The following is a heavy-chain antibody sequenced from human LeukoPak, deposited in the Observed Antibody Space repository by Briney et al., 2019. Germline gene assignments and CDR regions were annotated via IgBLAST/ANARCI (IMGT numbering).Heavy chain of an antibody. CDR3: AREAAMVNFDH. D-gene: IGHD5-18*01. V-gene: IGHV3-30*04. Sequence: GGSLRLSCAASGFTFSSYAMHWVRQAPGKGLEWVAVISYDGSNKYYADSVKGRFTISRDNSKNTLYLQMNSLRAEDTAVYYCAREAAMVNFDHWGQGTLVTVSS. CDR2: ISYDGSNK. J-gene: IGHJ4*02. CDR1: GFTFSSYA.